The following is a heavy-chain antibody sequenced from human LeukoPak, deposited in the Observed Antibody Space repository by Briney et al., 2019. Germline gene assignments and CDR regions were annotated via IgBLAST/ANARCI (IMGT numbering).Heavy chain of an antibody. D-gene: IGHD1-14*01. CDR3: ARAGTTVGFIDY. V-gene: IGHV3-30-3*01. J-gene: IGHJ4*02. Sequence: GGSLRLSCAASGFTFSSYAMHWVRQAPGKGLEWVAVISYDGSNKYYADSVKGRFTISRDNSKNTLHLQMNSLRAEDTAVYYCARAGTTVGFIDYWGQGTLVTVSS. CDR1: GFTFSSYA. CDR2: ISYDGSNK.